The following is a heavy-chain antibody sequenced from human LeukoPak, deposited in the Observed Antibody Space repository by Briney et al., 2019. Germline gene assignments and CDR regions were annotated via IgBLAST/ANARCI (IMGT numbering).Heavy chain of an antibody. CDR1: GFTFSSYG. Sequence: GGSLRLSCAASGFTFSSYGMHWVRQAPGKGLEWVSAISGSGGSTYYADSVKGRFTISRDNSKNTLYLQMNSLRAEDTAVYYCAKDKLMAFDIWGQGTMVTVSS. CDR3: AKDKLMAFDI. V-gene: IGHV3-23*01. CDR2: ISGSGGST. J-gene: IGHJ3*02. D-gene: IGHD1-1*01.